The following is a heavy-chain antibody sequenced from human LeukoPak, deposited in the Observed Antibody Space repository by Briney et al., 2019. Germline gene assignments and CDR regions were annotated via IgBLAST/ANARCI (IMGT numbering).Heavy chain of an antibody. V-gene: IGHV3-30*18. CDR1: GFTFSSYG. D-gene: IGHD3-10*01. J-gene: IGHJ3*02. CDR2: ISYDGSNK. CDR3: AKDSLWFGESNDAFDI. Sequence: AGGSLRLSCAASGFTFSSYGMHWVRQAPGKGLEWVAVISYDGSNKYYADSVKGRFTISGDNSKNTLYLQMNSLRAEDTAVYYCAKDSLWFGESNDAFDIWGQGTMVTVSS.